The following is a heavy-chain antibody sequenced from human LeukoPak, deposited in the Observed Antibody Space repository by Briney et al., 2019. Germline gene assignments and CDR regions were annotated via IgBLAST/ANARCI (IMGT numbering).Heavy chain of an antibody. CDR1: GYTFTSYD. V-gene: IGHV1-18*01. CDR3: ARDHSGNWFDP. Sequence: GASVKVSCKASGYTFTSYDISWGRQAPGQGLEWMGWVSTYNVNTNYAQKLQGRVTMTTDTITTTAYMELRSLRSDDTAVYYCARDHSGNWFDPWGQGTLVTVSS. D-gene: IGHD1-26*01. J-gene: IGHJ5*02. CDR2: VSTYNVNT.